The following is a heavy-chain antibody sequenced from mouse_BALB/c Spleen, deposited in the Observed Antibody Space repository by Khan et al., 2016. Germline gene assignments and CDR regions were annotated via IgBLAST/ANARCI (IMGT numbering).Heavy chain of an antibody. J-gene: IGHJ3*01. CDR2: IDPANGNT. V-gene: IGHV14-3*02. D-gene: IGHD2-4*01. CDR1: GFNIKDTY. CDR3: ARSPNDYDVGFAY. Sequence: VRLQQSGAELVKPGASVKLSCTASGFNIKDTYMHWVKQRPEQGLEWIGRIDPANGNTKYDPKFQGKATITADTSSNTAYLQLSSLTSEDTAGYYCARSPNDYDVGFAYWGQGTLVTVSA.